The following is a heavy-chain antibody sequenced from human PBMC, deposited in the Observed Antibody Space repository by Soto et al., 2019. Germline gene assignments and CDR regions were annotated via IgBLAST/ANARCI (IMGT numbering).Heavy chain of an antibody. CDR3: ARELYSRSTRLDY. Sequence: QVQLVESGGGVVQPGRSLRLSCAASGFTFSSYGMHWVRQAPGKGLEWVAVIWSDGSNKYYADSVKGRFTISRDNSKNTLYLQMNSLRAEDTAVYYCARELYSRSTRLDYWGQGPLVTVSS. D-gene: IGHD6-6*01. V-gene: IGHV3-33*01. CDR1: GFTFSSYG. J-gene: IGHJ4*02. CDR2: IWSDGSNK.